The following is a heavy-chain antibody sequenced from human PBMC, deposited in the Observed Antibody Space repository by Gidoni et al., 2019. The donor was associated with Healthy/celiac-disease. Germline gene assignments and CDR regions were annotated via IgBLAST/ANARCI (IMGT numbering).Heavy chain of an antibody. CDR1: GFTFSSYW. CDR3: ARGPLYRKDPFDY. CDR2: IKQDGSEK. D-gene: IGHD1-26*01. V-gene: IGHV3-7*01. Sequence: EVQLVESGGGLVQPGGSLRRTCAASGFTFSSYWMSWVREAPGKGLEWVANIKQDGSEKYYVDSVKGRFTISRDNSKNSLYLQMNSLRAEDTAVYYCARGPLYRKDPFDYWGQGTMVTVSS. J-gene: IGHJ4*02.